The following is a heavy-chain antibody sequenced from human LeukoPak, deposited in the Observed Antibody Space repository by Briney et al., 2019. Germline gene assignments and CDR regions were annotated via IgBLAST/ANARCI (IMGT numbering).Heavy chain of an antibody. CDR1: GFTFSSYE. CDR3: ASGSGSYYNVNPFDY. J-gene: IGHJ4*02. V-gene: IGHV3-48*03. CDR2: ISSSGSTI. D-gene: IGHD3-10*01. Sequence: GGSLRLSCAASGFTFSSYEMNWVRQAPGKGLEWVSYISSSGSTIYYADSVKGRFTISRANAKNSLYLQMNSLRAEDTAVYYCASGSGSYYNVNPFDYWGQGTLVTVSS.